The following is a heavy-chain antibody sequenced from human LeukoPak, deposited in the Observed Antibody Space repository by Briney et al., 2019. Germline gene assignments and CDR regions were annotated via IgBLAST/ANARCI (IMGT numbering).Heavy chain of an antibody. CDR3: ARSLISRGSGSYSSDY. D-gene: IGHD3-10*01. J-gene: IGHJ4*02. CDR1: GFTFSNYY. CDR2: ISTSGSTI. Sequence: GGSLRLSCAASGFTFSNYYMSWIRQAPGKGLEWVSHISTSGSTIYYADSVKGRFTISRDNAKNSLYLQMNSLRAEDTAVYYCARSLISRGSGSYSSDYWGQGTLVTVSS. V-gene: IGHV3-11*04.